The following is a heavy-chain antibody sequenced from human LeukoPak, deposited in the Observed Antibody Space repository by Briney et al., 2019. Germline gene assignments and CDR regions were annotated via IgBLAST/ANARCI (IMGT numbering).Heavy chain of an antibody. CDR1: GYTFTSYY. D-gene: IGHD3-10*01. V-gene: IGHV1-46*01. J-gene: IGHJ4*02. CDR3: ARAKKGMVQGVIWVEQRGALGY. CDR2: INPSGGST. Sequence: ASVKVSCKASGYTFTSYYMHWVRQAPGQGLEWMGIINPSGGSTSYAQKFQGRVTMTRDTSTSTVYMELSSLRSEDTAVYYCARAKKGMVQGVIWVEQRGALGYWGQGTLVTVSS.